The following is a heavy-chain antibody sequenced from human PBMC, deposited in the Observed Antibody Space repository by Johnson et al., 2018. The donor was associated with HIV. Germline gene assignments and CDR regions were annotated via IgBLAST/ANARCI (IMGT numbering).Heavy chain of an antibody. CDR1: GFTVRSSY. D-gene: IGHD4-11*01. V-gene: IGHV3-66*01. Sequence: VQLVESGGGLVQPGGSLRLSCAASGFTVRSSYMSWVRQAPGKELEHVSVIYSDGSEKYFADSVKGRFTISRDSSKNTLYLQMNSLRAEDTALYFCAKETRDSRSAFDVWGQGTLVTVSS. CDR2: IYSDGSEK. CDR3: AKETRDSRSAFDV. J-gene: IGHJ3*01.